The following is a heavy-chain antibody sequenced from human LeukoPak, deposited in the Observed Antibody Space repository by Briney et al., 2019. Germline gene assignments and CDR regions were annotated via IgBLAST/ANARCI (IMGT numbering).Heavy chain of an antibody. V-gene: IGHV1-2*02. CDR2: INPNSGAT. J-gene: IGHJ4*02. D-gene: IGHD1-14*01. Sequence: ASVKFSCKASGYTFTGYHMHWVRQAPGQGLEWMAWINPNSGATDYAQKFQGRVTMTRDTSTSTAYMELSRLRSDDTAVYYCARLNGNHFDYWGQGTLVTVSS. CDR3: ARLNGNHFDY. CDR1: GYTFTGYH.